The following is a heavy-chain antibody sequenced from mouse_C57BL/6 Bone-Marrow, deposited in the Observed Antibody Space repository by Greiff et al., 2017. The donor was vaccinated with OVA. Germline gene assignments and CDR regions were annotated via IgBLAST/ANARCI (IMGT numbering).Heavy chain of an antibody. J-gene: IGHJ3*01. CDR1: GIDFSRYW. CDR3: AIYSSGYGAWFAY. V-gene: IGHV4-1*01. Sequence: EVMLVESGGGLVQPGGSLKLSCAASGIDFSRYWMSWVRRAPGKGLEWIGEINPDSSTINYAPSLKDKFIISRDNAKNTLYLQMSKVRSEDTALYYCAIYSSGYGAWFAYWGQGTLVTVSA. D-gene: IGHD3-2*02. CDR2: INPDSSTI.